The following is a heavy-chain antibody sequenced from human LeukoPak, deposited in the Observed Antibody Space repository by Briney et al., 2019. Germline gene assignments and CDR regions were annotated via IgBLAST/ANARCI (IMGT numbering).Heavy chain of an antibody. V-gene: IGHV3-30*02. CDR2: TRYDGSNK. CDR3: AKSPSYYDSSGYYYPGY. Sequence: GGSLRLSCAASGFTFSSYGMHWVRQAPGKGLEWVAFTRYDGSNKYYADSVKGRFTISRDNSKNTLYLQMNSLRAEDMAVYYCAKSPSYYDSSGYYYPGYWGQGTLVTVSS. CDR1: GFTFSSYG. J-gene: IGHJ4*02. D-gene: IGHD3-22*01.